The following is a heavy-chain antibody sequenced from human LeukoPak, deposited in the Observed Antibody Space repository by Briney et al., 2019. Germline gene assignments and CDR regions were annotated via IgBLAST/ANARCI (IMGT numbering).Heavy chain of an antibody. J-gene: IGHJ4*02. V-gene: IGHV1-46*01. CDR1: GYTFTSYY. Sequence: ASVKVSCKASGYTFTSYYMHWVRQAPGQGLEWMGIINPSGGSTSYAQKFQGRVTMTRDTSTSTVYMELSSLRSEDTAVYYCARGVRYNWNDPSSFDYWGQGTLVTVSS. CDR3: ARGVRYNWNDPSSFDY. D-gene: IGHD1-20*01. CDR2: INPSGGST.